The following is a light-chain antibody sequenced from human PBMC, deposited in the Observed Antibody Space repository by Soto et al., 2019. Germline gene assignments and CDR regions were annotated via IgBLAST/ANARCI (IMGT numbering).Light chain of an antibody. CDR3: AVWDDGLNGYV. Sequence: QSVLTQPPSASGTPGQMVTISCSGRRSNVGTNLVNWYQQLPGTAPKLLIYAHIQRPSGVPDRFSGSTSGTSASLAISGLQSEDEADYYCAVWDDGLNGYVFGTGTKVTVL. CDR1: RSNVGTNL. CDR2: AHI. J-gene: IGLJ1*01. V-gene: IGLV1-44*01.